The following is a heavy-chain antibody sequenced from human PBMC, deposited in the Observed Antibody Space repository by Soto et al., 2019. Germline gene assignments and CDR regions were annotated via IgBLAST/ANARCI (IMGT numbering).Heavy chain of an antibody. V-gene: IGHV4-4*02. J-gene: IGHJ4*02. CDR2: IFHDGTA. Sequence: SETLSLTRAVSGVSISSGNWWTWVRQTPQRGLEYIGEIFHDGTANYYPSFERRVAISVDTSKNQFSLKLTSVTAADTAIYFCARLVYDTRLNYMYFDFWGQGALVTVSS. CDR1: GVSISSGNW. D-gene: IGHD2-8*01. CDR3: ARLVYDTRLNYMYFDF.